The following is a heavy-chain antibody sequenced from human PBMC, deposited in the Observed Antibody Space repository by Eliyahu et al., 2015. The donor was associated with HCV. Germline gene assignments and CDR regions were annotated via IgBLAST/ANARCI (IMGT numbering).Heavy chain of an antibody. Sequence: QVXLVESGGGLVKPGGSLRLSCAASGFTFSDYSMSWIRQAPGKGLEWVSYISGSGTSISYADSVKGRFTISRDNAKNSLYLQMNSLRAEDTAVYYCARLHNSAYIFDYWGQGTLATVSS. CDR1: GFTFSDYS. V-gene: IGHV3-11*01. CDR3: ARLHNSAYIFDY. CDR2: ISGSGTSI. J-gene: IGHJ4*02. D-gene: IGHD1-1*01.